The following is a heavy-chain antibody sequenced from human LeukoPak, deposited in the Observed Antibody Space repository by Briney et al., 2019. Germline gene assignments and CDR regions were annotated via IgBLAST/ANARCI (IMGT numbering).Heavy chain of an antibody. V-gene: IGHV1-24*01. CDR2: FDPEDGET. D-gene: IGHD2-15*01. J-gene: IGHJ5*02. CDR1: GYTLTELS. CDR3: ARKGLLGSGKPWFDP. Sequence: GASVKVSCKVSGYTLTELSMHWVRQAPGKGLEWMGGFDPEDGETIYAQKFQGRVTMTEDTSTDTAYMELSSLRSEDTAVYFCARKGLLGSGKPWFDPWGQGTLVTVSS.